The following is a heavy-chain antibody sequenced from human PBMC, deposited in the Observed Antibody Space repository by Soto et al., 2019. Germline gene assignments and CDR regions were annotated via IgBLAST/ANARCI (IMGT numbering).Heavy chain of an antibody. J-gene: IGHJ4*02. CDR1: GYTFTGYY. CDR3: ARDESKMATDYFDY. CDR2: INPNSGGT. V-gene: IGHV1-2*02. Sequence: GASVKVSCKASGYTFTGYYMHWVRQAPGQGLEWMGWINPNSGGTNYAQKFQGRVTMTRDTSINTAYMELSRLRSDDTAVYYCARDESKMATDYFDYWGQGTLVTVSS.